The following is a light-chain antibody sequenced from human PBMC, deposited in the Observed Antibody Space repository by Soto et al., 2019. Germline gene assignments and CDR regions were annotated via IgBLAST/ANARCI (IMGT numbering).Light chain of an antibody. CDR1: QSVSSN. CDR2: GAS. CDR3: QQYNNWPET. Sequence: EIVMTQSPATLSVSPGERATLPCRASQSVSSNLAWYQQKPGQAPRLLIYGASTRATGIPARFSGSGSGTDFTLTISRLEPEDFAVYYCQQYNNWPETFGQGTKVDIK. J-gene: IGKJ1*01. V-gene: IGKV3-15*01.